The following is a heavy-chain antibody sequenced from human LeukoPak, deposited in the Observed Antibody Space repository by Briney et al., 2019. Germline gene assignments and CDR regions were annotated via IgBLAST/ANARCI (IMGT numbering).Heavy chain of an antibody. CDR2: INHSGST. Sequence: PSETLSLTCAVCGGSFSGYYWSWIRQPPGKGLEWIGEINHSGSTNYNPSLKSRVTISVDTSKNQISLKLSSVTAADTAVYYCARSDILTGYYFDYWGQGTLVTVSS. D-gene: IGHD3-9*01. J-gene: IGHJ4*02. V-gene: IGHV4-34*01. CDR3: ARSDILTGYYFDY. CDR1: GGSFSGYY.